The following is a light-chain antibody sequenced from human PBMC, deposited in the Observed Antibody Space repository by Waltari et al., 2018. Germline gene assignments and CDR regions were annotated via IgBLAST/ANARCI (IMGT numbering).Light chain of an antibody. CDR2: DAI. Sequence: QSALTQPDSVSGSPGQTINISCTWTSSDVGDYKYVRWYQQYPGKAPKVIIYDAINRPSGVSNRFSGSKSGNSASLTISGLQAEDEAHYFCASFISSTSGVFGGGTRLTVL. CDR3: ASFISSTSGV. V-gene: IGLV2-14*03. CDR1: SSDVGDYKY. J-gene: IGLJ2*01.